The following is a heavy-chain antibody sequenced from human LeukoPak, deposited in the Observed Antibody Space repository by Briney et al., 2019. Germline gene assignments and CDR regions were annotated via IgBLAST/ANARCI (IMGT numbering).Heavy chain of an antibody. J-gene: IGHJ1*01. Sequence: PGGSLRLSCAASGFTFSSYAMSWVRQAPGKGLEWVSAISGSGGSTYYADSVKGRFTISRDNSKNTLYLQMNSLRAEDTAVYYCAKPSGHCSSTSCPIGYFQHWGQGTLVTVSS. V-gene: IGHV3-23*01. CDR1: GFTFSSYA. CDR2: ISGSGGST. CDR3: AKPSGHCSSTSCPIGYFQH. D-gene: IGHD2-2*01.